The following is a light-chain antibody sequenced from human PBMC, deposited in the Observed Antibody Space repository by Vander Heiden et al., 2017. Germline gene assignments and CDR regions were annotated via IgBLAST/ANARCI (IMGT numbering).Light chain of an antibody. J-gene: IGKJ2*01. CDR2: YAT. Sequence: IQMTQSPSSLSASVGDRVTITCRASQSIGDYLNWYQHKPGKAPNLLIYYATTLQSGVPSRFSGSGSGTDFTLTISGLQPEDFGTYYCQQSDSTPPYTFGQGTKL. V-gene: IGKV1-39*01. CDR3: QQSDSTPPYT. CDR1: QSIGDY.